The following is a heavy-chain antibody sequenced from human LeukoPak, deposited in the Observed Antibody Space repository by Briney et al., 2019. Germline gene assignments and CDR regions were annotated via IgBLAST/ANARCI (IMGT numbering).Heavy chain of an antibody. CDR3: AIYRSYGDRDY. V-gene: IGHV3-11*06. CDR2: ISSSSTYT. CDR1: GFTFSDYY. Sequence: KTGGSLRLSCAASGFTFSDYYMSWIRQAPGKGLEWVSYISSSSTYTNYADSVKGRFTISGDNAKNSLYLQMNSLRAEDTAVYYCAIYRSYGDRDYWGQGTLVTVSS. D-gene: IGHD4-17*01. J-gene: IGHJ4*02.